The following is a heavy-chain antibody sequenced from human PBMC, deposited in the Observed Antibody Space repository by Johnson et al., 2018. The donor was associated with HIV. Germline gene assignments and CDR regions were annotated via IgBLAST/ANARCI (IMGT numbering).Heavy chain of an antibody. CDR2: INSDGSRT. Sequence: VQLVESRGVLVQPGGSLRLSCAASGFTVSSNEMSWVRQAPGKGLEWVSRINSDGSRTNYADSVKGRFTISRDNAKNTLYLQMYSLRAEDTAVYYCARGVAMIVFWGQGTMVTVSS. V-gene: IGHV3-74*02. D-gene: IGHD3-22*01. J-gene: IGHJ3*01. CDR1: GFTVSSNE. CDR3: ARGVAMIVF.